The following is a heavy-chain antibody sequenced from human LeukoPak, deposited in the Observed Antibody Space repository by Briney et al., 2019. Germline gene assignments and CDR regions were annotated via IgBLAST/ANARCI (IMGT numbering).Heavy chain of an antibody. CDR3: VGVGTYFLLS. V-gene: IGHV4-39*07. CDR1: GGSISSSSYY. Sequence: SETLSLTCTVSGGSISSSSYYWGWIRQPPGKGLEWIGSIYYSGSTYYNPSLKSRVTISVDTSKNQFSLKLSSVTAADTAVYYCVGVGTYFLLSWGQGTLVTVSS. D-gene: IGHD1-26*01. CDR2: IYYSGST. J-gene: IGHJ5*02.